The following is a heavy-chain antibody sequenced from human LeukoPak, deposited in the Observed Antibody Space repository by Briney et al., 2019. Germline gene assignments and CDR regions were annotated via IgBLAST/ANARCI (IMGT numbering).Heavy chain of an antibody. CDR1: GFTFRNSA. V-gene: IGHV3-23*01. CDR2: ISGSGANT. CDR3: ARGGDSLHY. D-gene: IGHD3-10*01. Sequence: GGSLRLSCAASGFTFRNSAMSWVRQAPGKGLEWVSSISGSGANTYYADSVKGRFTISRDNSKNMLYLQMNSLRAEDTAVYYCARGGDSLHYWGQGTLVTVSS. J-gene: IGHJ4*02.